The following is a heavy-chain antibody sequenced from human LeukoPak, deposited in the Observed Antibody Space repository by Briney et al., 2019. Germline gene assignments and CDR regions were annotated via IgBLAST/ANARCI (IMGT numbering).Heavy chain of an antibody. J-gene: IGHJ4*02. Sequence: GRSLRLSCAASGFTFSSYGMHWVRQAPGKGLEWVAVIWYDGSNKYYADSVKGRFTISRDNAKNSLYLQMNSLRAEDTAVYYCARDQDPYGDSTFDYWGQGTLVTVSS. CDR2: IWYDGSNK. CDR3: ARDQDPYGDSTFDY. CDR1: GFTFSSYG. V-gene: IGHV3-33*01. D-gene: IGHD4-17*01.